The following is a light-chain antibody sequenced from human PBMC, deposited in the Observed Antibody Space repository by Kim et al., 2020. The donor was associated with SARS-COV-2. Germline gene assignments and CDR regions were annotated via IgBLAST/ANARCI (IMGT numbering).Light chain of an antibody. CDR3: YSATDNNRV. Sequence: VSPGQTAKITGSGDVLANKYARWFQQKPGQAPVLLIYKDSERPSGIPERFSGSSSGTTVTLTISGALVEDDADYYCYSATDNNRVFGGGTQLTVL. J-gene: IGLJ3*02. V-gene: IGLV3-27*01. CDR2: KDS. CDR1: VLANKY.